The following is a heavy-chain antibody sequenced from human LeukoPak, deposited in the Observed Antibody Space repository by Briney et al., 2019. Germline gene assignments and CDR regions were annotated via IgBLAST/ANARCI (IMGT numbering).Heavy chain of an antibody. CDR2: INPSGGST. J-gene: IGHJ3*02. V-gene: IGHV1-46*01. CDR1: GYTFTSYY. D-gene: IGHD5-18*01. Sequence: RASVKVSCKASGYTFTSYYMHWVRQAAGQGLEWRGIINPSGGSTSYAQKFQGRVTMTRDMSTSTVYMELSSLRSEDTAVYYCATDMGYSYANADAFDIWGQGTMVTVSS. CDR3: ATDMGYSYANADAFDI.